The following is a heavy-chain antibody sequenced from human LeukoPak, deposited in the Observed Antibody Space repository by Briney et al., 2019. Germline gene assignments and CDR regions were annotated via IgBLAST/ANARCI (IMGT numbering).Heavy chain of an antibody. CDR2: ISSSSSYI. V-gene: IGHV3-21*01. D-gene: IGHD3-22*01. CDR1: GFTFSSYA. Sequence: GGSLRLSCAASGFTFSSYAMSWVRQAPGKGLEWVSSISSSSSYIYYADSVKGRFTISRDNAKNSLYLQMNSLRAEDTAVYYCARDLKYYYDSSGYANFDYWGQGTLVTVSS. J-gene: IGHJ4*02. CDR3: ARDLKYYYDSSGYANFDY.